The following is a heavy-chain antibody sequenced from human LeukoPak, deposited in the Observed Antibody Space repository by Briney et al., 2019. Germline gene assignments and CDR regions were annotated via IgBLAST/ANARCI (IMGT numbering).Heavy chain of an antibody. V-gene: IGHV4-34*01. CDR3: ARLVDSESYLYYFDY. Sequence: SETLSLTCAVYGGSFSGYYWSWIRQPPGKGLEWIGEINHSGSTYYNPSLKSRVTISVDTSKNEFSLKLSSVTAADTAVYYCARLVDSESYLYYFDYWGQGTLVTVSS. J-gene: IGHJ4*02. CDR2: INHSGST. D-gene: IGHD1-26*01. CDR1: GGSFSGYY.